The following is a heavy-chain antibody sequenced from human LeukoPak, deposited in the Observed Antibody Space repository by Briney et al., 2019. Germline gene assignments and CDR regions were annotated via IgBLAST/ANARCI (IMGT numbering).Heavy chain of an antibody. J-gene: IGHJ4*02. CDR3: TRQVEGATSL. CDR2: IRSEANSYAT. V-gene: IGHV3-73*01. D-gene: IGHD1-26*01. Sequence: PGGSLRLSCVASGFTFSGSVMHWVRQASGKGLEWVGCIRSEANSYATAYAASMKGRFTISRDDSKNTAYLQMNSLKTEDTAAYYCTRQVEGATSLWGQGTLVTVSS. CDR1: GFTFSGSV.